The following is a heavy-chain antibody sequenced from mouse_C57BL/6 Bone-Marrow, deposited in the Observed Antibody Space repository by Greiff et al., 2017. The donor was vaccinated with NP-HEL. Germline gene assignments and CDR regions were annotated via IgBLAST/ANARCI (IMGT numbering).Heavy chain of an antibody. CDR1: GYTFTDYY. J-gene: IGHJ2*01. D-gene: IGHD2-1*01. CDR2: INPNNGGT. V-gene: IGHV1-26*01. CDR3: ARGGNPA. Sequence: VQLQQSGPELVKPGALVKISCKASGYTFTDYYMNWVKQSHGKSLEWIGDINPNNGGTSYNQKFKGKATLTVDKSSSTAYMELRSLTSEDSAVYYCARGGNPAWGQGTTLTVSS.